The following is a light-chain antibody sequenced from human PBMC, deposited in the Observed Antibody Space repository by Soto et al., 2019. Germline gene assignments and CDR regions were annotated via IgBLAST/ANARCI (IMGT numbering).Light chain of an antibody. Sequence: EIVLTQSPGTLSLSPGERATLSCRASQSVSSSYLAWYQQKPGQAPRLLIYGASSRATGIPDRFSGSGSGTDFTLTISRLEPEDFALYYCHQYGSLSWTFGQGTKVDIK. J-gene: IGKJ1*01. CDR1: QSVSSSY. CDR3: HQYGSLSWT. CDR2: GAS. V-gene: IGKV3-20*01.